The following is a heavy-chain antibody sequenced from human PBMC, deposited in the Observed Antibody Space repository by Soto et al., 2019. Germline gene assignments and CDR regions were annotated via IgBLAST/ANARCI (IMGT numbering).Heavy chain of an antibody. Sequence: SETLSLTCTVSGGTISTFSYYWGWLRQPPGKGLEWIGSVYYSGSTNYNPSLKSRVTISVDTSKNQFSLKLSSVTAADTAVYYCARGGYIWGSYRYLAGLLAGHFDYWGQGTLVTVSS. D-gene: IGHD3-16*02. CDR3: ARGGYIWGSYRYLAGLLAGHFDY. J-gene: IGHJ4*02. CDR1: GGTISTFSYY. CDR2: VYYSGST. V-gene: IGHV4-39*07.